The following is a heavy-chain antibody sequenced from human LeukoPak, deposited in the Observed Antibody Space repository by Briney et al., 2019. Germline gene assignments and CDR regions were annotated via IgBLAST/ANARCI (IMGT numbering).Heavy chain of an antibody. V-gene: IGHV4-38-2*02. Sequence: PSETLSLTCTVSGYSISSGYYWGWIRQPPGKGLEWIGSIYHSGSTYYNPSLKSRVTISVDTSKNQFSLKLSSVTAADTAVYYCARSLGTATYYYYYMDVWGKGTTVTVSS. CDR3: ARSLGTATYYYYYMDV. D-gene: IGHD1-26*01. J-gene: IGHJ6*03. CDR1: GYSISSGYY. CDR2: IYHSGST.